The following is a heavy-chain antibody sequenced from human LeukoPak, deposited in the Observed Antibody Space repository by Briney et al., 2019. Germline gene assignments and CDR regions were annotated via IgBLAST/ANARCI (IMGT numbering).Heavy chain of an antibody. J-gene: IGHJ6*02. Sequence: ASVKVSCKVSGYTLTELSMHWVRQAPGKGLEWMGGFDPEDGETIYAQKFQGRVTMTEDTSTDTAYMGLSSLRSEDTAVYYCATGPYYYYGMDVWGQGTTVTVSS. CDR2: FDPEDGET. CDR1: GYTLTELS. CDR3: ATGPYYYYGMDV. V-gene: IGHV1-24*01.